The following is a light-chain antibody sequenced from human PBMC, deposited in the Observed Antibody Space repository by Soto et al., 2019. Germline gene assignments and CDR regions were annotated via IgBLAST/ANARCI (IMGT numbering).Light chain of an antibody. J-gene: IGLJ1*01. CDR1: GSNIGSNY. CDR3: AAWDDRFLYV. V-gene: IGLV1-47*02. Sequence: LTQPPSASGTPGQRVTISCSGSGSNIGSNYVYWYQQLPGTAPKLLIYSNNQRPSGVPDRFSGSKSGTSASLAISGLRSEDEADYYCAAWDDRFLYVFGTGTKVTVL. CDR2: SNN.